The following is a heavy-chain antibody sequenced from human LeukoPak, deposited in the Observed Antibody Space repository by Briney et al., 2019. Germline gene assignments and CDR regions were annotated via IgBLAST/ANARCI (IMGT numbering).Heavy chain of an antibody. CDR2: ISGSGTNT. Sequence: GGSLRLSCAASGFTFSSYAMSWVRQAPGKGLEWVSAISGSGTNTYYAYSVKGRFTISRDNSKNTLYLQMNSLRAEDTAVFYCAKVWGSGNYYVGTDVFDFWGQGTMVTVSS. J-gene: IGHJ3*01. CDR1: GFTFSSYA. CDR3: AKVWGSGNYYVGTDVFDF. V-gene: IGHV3-23*01. D-gene: IGHD3-22*01.